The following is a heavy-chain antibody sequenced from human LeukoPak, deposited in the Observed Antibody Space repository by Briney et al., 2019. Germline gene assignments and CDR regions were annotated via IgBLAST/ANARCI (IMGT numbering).Heavy chain of an antibody. D-gene: IGHD5-24*01. CDR3: ARGRDRSKAGDL. Sequence: SETLSLTCDVSGGSCDDYYCSWIRQPPGKGLEWIGEIHPHGIFYHNSSLVSRVTISIDTSKTQFSLRLTSVTAADSAFYYCARGRDRSKAGDLWGQGSLVTVSS. CDR2: IHPHGIF. CDR1: GGSCDDYY. J-gene: IGHJ5*02. V-gene: IGHV4-34*01.